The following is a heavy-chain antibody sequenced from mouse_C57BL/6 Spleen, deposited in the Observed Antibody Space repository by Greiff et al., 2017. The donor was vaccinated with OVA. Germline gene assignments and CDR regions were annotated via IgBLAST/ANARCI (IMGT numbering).Heavy chain of an antibody. D-gene: IGHD2-3*01. V-gene: IGHV1-82*01. J-gene: IGHJ2*01. Sequence: VQLVESGPELVKPGASVKISCKASGYAFSSSWMTWVKQRPGKGLEWIGRIYPGDGDTNYNGKFKGKATLTADKSSSTAYMQLSSLTSEDSAVYFCARVIYDGYPYFDYWGQGTTLTVSS. CDR2: IYPGDGDT. CDR3: ARVIYDGYPYFDY. CDR1: GYAFSSSW.